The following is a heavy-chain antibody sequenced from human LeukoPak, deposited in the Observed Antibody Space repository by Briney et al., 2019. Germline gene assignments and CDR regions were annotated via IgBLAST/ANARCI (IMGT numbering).Heavy chain of an antibody. D-gene: IGHD6-13*01. J-gene: IGHJ4*02. CDR3: AREVRGSSWYGTTHYFDY. CDR1: GGSISSGSYY. V-gene: IGHV4-39*07. Sequence: PSETLSLTCTVSGGSISSGSYYWGWIRQPPGKGLEWIGSIYYSGSTYYNPSLKSRVTTSVDTSKNQFSLKLSSVTAADTAVYYCAREVRGSSWYGTTHYFDYWGQGTLVTVSS. CDR2: IYYSGST.